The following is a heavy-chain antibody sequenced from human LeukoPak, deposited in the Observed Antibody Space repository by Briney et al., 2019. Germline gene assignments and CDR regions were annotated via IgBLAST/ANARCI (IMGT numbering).Heavy chain of an antibody. CDR3: ASGDYGDYDRGRGFYFGY. CDR2: IIPIFGTA. J-gene: IGHJ4*02. CDR1: GGTFSSYA. V-gene: IGHV1-69*06. Sequence: GSSVKVSCKASGGTFSSYAISWVRQAPGQGLEWMGGIIPIFGTANYAQKFQGRVTITADKSTSTAYMELSSLRSEDTAVYYCASGDYGDYDRGRGFYFGYWGQGTLVTVSS. D-gene: IGHD4-17*01.